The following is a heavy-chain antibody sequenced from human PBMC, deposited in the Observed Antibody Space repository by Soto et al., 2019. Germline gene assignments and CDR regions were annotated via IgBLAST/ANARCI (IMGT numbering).Heavy chain of an antibody. Sequence: PGGSLRLSCAASGLTFRSYAMSWVRQAPGKGLEWVSAISGSGGSTYYADSVKGRFTISRDNSKNTLYLQMNSLRAEDTAVYYCAKLGPAYVSGSPYYYGMDVWGQGTTVTVSS. V-gene: IGHV3-23*01. CDR1: GLTFRSYA. D-gene: IGHD3-16*01. CDR2: ISGSGGST. CDR3: AKLGPAYVSGSPYYYGMDV. J-gene: IGHJ6*02.